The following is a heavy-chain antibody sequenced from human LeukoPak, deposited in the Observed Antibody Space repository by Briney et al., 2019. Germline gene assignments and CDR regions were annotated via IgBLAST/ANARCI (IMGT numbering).Heavy chain of an antibody. D-gene: IGHD5-12*01. CDR3: ARGFGSGYGFDY. J-gene: IGHJ4*02. Sequence: PGGSLRLSCAASGFTFSSYEMNWVRQAPGKGLEWVSYISSSGSTIYYADSVKGRFTISGDNAKNSLYLQMNSLRAEDTAVYYCARGFGSGYGFDYWGQGTLVTVSS. CDR2: ISSSGSTI. CDR1: GFTFSSYE. V-gene: IGHV3-48*03.